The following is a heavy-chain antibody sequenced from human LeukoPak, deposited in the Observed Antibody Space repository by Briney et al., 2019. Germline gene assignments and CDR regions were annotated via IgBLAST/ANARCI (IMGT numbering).Heavy chain of an antibody. CDR1: GFTFSSYS. Sequence: GGSLRLSCAASGFTFSSYSMNWVRQAPGKGLEWVSSISSSSSYIYYADSVKGRFTISRDNAKNSLYLQMNSLRAEDTAVYYCARRRVVLLWFGAFDPWGQGTLVTVSS. CDR3: ARRRVVLLWFGAFDP. CDR2: ISSSSSYI. D-gene: IGHD3-10*01. J-gene: IGHJ5*02. V-gene: IGHV3-21*01.